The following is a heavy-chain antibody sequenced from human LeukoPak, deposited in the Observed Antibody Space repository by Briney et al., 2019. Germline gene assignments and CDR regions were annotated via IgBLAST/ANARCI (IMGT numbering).Heavy chain of an antibody. J-gene: IGHJ6*02. CDR1: GYRFTDYW. CDR3: ARGAAGTTPDYYYFGLDV. Sequence: GASLKISCKGSGYRFTDYWSGWVRQLPGKGLEWMGIIYPGGSVTRYSPSFQGQVTISADKSINTAHLQWSSLKASDTAMYYCARGAAGTTPDYYYFGLDVWGQGTTVRVSS. CDR2: IYPGGSVT. V-gene: IGHV5-51*01. D-gene: IGHD1-7*01.